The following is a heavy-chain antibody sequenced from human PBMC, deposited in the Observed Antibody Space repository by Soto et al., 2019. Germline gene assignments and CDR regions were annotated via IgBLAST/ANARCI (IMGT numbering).Heavy chain of an antibody. CDR1: GGSISSSSYY. V-gene: IGHV4-39*07. CDR3: ANDYGGNSLWSLYDI. J-gene: IGHJ3*02. Sequence: SETLSLTFTVSGGSISSSSYYWGWIRQPPGKGLEWIGSIYYSGSTYYKPSLKSRVTMSVDTSRNQFSLRLTSVTAAETAVYYCANDYGGNSLWSLYDIWGQGTMVTVPS. D-gene: IGHD4-17*01. CDR2: IYYSGST.